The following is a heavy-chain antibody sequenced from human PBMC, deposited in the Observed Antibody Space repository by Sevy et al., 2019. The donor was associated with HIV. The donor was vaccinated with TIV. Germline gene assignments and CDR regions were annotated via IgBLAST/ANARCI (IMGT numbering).Heavy chain of an antibody. V-gene: IGHV3-21*01. J-gene: IGHJ4*02. CDR2: ISSSSSYI. Sequence: GGSLRLSCAASGFTFSSYSMNWVRQAPGKGLEWVSSISSSSSYIYYADSVKGRFTISRDNAKNSLYLQMNSLRAEDTAVYYCARAYSSSSDLDPYWGQGTLVTVSS. CDR3: ARAYSSSSDLDPY. D-gene: IGHD6-6*01. CDR1: GFTFSSYS.